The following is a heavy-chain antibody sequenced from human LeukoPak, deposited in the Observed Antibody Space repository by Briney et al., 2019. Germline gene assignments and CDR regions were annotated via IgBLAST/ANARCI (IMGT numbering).Heavy chain of an antibody. CDR1: GYTFTGYY. V-gene: IGHV1-2*02. CDR3: ARDSLRYSYADY. J-gene: IGHJ4*02. CDR2: INPNSGGT. Sequence: ASVKVSCKASGYTFTGYYMHWVRQAPGQGLEWMGWINPNSGGTNYAQKFQGRVTMTRDTSISTAYMELSRPRSDDTAVYYCARDSLRYSYADYWGQGTLVTVSS. D-gene: IGHD5-18*01.